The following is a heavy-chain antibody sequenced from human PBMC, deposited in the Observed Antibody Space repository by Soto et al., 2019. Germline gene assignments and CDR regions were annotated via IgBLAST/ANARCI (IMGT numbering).Heavy chain of an antibody. V-gene: IGHV1-69*13. CDR1: GGTFSSYA. J-gene: IGHJ6*02. D-gene: IGHD3-10*01. CDR3: ASDRRPGLRPHPYGPGTYPWGMDV. CDR2: IIPIFGTA. Sequence: SVKVSCKASGGTFSSYAISWVRQAPGQGLEWMGGIIPIFGTANYAQKFQGRVTITADESTSTAYMELSSLRSEDTAVYYCASDRRPGLRPHPYGPGTYPWGMDVWGQGTTVTVSS.